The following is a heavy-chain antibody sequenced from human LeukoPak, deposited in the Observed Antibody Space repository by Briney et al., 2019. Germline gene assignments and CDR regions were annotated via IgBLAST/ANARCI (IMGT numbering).Heavy chain of an antibody. Sequence: GGSLRLSCAASGFTFSSYAMSWVRQAPGKGLEWVSAISGSGGSTYYADSVKGRFTISRDNSKNTLYLQMNSLRAEDTAVYYCARDKQARYDFWSGYNYYYGMDVWGQGTTVTVSS. V-gene: IGHV3-23*01. CDR2: ISGSGGST. D-gene: IGHD3-3*01. CDR3: ARDKQARYDFWSGYNYYYGMDV. CDR1: GFTFSSYA. J-gene: IGHJ6*02.